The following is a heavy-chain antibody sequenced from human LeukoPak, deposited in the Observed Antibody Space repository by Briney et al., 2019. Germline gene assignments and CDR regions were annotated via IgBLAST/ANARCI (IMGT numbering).Heavy chain of an antibody. Sequence: ASAKVSCKTSGNTFTKYLIHWVRQAPGQGLEWMGTINPQGDITNYAQRFQGRITLTEDTSTSTVYMELSSLTSEDTAAYYCARPSYCVADNCGYWLDPWGPGTLVTVSS. D-gene: IGHD2-21*01. CDR2: INPQGDIT. J-gene: IGHJ5*02. CDR3: ARPSYCVADNCGYWLDP. V-gene: IGHV1-46*01. CDR1: GNTFTKYL.